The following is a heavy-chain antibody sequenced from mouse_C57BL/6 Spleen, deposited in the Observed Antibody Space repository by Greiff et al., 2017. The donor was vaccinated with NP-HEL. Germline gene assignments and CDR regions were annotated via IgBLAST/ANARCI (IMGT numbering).Heavy chain of an antibody. CDR3: ATGGLRLAD. J-gene: IGHJ3*01. V-gene: IGHV14-4*01. Sequence: EVQLQESGAELVRPGASVKLSCTASGFTITDDYMHWVKQRPEQGLEWIGWIDPENGDTEYASKFQGKATITADTSSNTAYLQLSSLTSEDTAVYYCATGGLRLADWGQGTLVTVSA. D-gene: IGHD2-4*01. CDR1: GFTITDDY. CDR2: IDPENGDT.